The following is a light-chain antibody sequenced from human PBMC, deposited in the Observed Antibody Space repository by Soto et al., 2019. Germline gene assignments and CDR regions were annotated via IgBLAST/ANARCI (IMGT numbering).Light chain of an antibody. J-gene: IGKJ4*01. CDR3: QQYNSYPLT. V-gene: IGKV1-5*03. CDR2: KAS. Sequence: DIQMTQSPSTLSASVGDRVTITCRASQSISTWLAWYQQKPGKAPKLLIYKASSLESGVPSRVSGSGSGTKFTLTISSLQPDDFATYYCQQYNSYPLTFGGGTKVEVK. CDR1: QSISTW.